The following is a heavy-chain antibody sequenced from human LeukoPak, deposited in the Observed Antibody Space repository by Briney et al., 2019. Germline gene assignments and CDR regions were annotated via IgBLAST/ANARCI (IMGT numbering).Heavy chain of an antibody. J-gene: IGHJ4*02. CDR3: ARVDLVGYYDSSGYFSQH. D-gene: IGHD3-22*01. V-gene: IGHV1-24*01. Sequence: ASVKVSCKVSGYTLTELSMHWVRQAPGKGLEWMGGFDPEDGETIYAQKFQGRVTMTEDTSTDTAYMELSRLRSDDTAVYYCARVDLVGYYDSSGYFSQHWGQGTLVTVSS. CDR2: FDPEDGET. CDR1: GYTLTELS.